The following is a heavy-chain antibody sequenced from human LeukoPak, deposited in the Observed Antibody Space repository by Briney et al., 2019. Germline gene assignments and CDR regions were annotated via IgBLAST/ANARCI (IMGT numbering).Heavy chain of an antibody. D-gene: IGHD2-15*01. CDR1: GGSISSYH. Sequence: SETLSLTCTVSGGSISSYHWSWIRPPPGKGLEWIGYIYSSGSTSYNPSLKSRVAISVDTSKNQFSLKLSSVTAADTAVYYCARRISGGSSDYWGQGTLVTVSS. CDR3: ARRISGGSSDY. CDR2: IYSSGST. V-gene: IGHV4-59*08. J-gene: IGHJ4*02.